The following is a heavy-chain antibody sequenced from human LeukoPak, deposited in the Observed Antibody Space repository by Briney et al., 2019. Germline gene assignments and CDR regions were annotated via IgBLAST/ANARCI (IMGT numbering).Heavy chain of an antibody. D-gene: IGHD3-10*01. CDR1: GFTFSEAW. J-gene: IGHJ1*01. Sequence: GGSLRLSCAASGFTFSEAWMHWVRQAPGKGLVWVSRINNDGSTTRYADSVKGRFTISRDNAKNTLYLQMNSLRAADTAVYYCARVSGPGMNEYFHLWGQGTLVTVSS. CDR3: ARVSGPGMNEYFHL. V-gene: IGHV3-74*01. CDR2: INNDGSTT.